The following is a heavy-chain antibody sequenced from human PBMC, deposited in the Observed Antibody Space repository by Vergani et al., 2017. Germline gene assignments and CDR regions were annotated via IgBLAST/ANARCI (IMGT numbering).Heavy chain of an antibody. D-gene: IGHD2-2*01. CDR3: AMGIAKIVVVPAAPIGDAFDI. V-gene: IGHV3-11*01. Sequence: QVQLVESGGGLVKPGGSLRLSCAASGFTFSDYYMSWIRQAPGKGLEWVSYISSSGSTIYYADSVKGRFTISRDNAKNSLYLQMNSLRAEDTAGYYCAMGIAKIVVVPAAPIGDAFDIWGQGTMVTVSS. CDR2: ISSSGSTI. CDR1: GFTFSDYY. J-gene: IGHJ3*02.